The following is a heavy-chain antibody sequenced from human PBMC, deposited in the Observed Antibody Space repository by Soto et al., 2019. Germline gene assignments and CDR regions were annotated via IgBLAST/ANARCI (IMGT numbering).Heavy chain of an antibody. Sequence: QVLLVQSGAELRKPGASVKVSCKASGYTFTDSYLTWVRQAPGRGLEWVGWISPYNGQTNYAQKLQGRVTMTTDTSTSTVYMELRSLRPDDTAVYYCTRGGGAHYRFDPWGQGTLVTVSS. V-gene: IGHV1-18*01. D-gene: IGHD1-26*01. CDR1: GYTFTDSY. CDR3: TRGGGAHYRFDP. J-gene: IGHJ5*02. CDR2: ISPYNGQT.